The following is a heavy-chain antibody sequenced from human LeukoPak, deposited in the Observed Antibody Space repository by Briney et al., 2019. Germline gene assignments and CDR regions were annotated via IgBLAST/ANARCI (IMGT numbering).Heavy chain of an antibody. V-gene: IGHV1-69*13. CDR3: AREDYYGSGSYSPFDY. J-gene: IGHJ4*02. CDR1: GGTFSSYA. CDR2: IIPIFGTA. D-gene: IGHD3-10*01. Sequence: ASVMVSCKASGGTFSSYAISWVRQAPGQGLEWMGGIIPIFGTANYAQKFQGRVTITADESTSTAYMELSSLRSEDTAVYYCAREDYYGSGSYSPFDYWGQGTLVTVSS.